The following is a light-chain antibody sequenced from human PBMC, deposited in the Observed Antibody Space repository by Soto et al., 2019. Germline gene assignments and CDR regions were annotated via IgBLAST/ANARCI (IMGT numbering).Light chain of an antibody. V-gene: IGKV1-8*01. J-gene: IGKJ3*01. CDR3: QQGDSFPLT. Sequence: AIRMTQSPSSFSASTGDRVTITCRASQGISSYLAWYQQKPGKAPKLLIYAASTLQSGVPSRFSGSGSGTDFTLTISCLQSEDFATYFCQQGDSFPLTFGPGTKVGIK. CDR2: AAS. CDR1: QGISSY.